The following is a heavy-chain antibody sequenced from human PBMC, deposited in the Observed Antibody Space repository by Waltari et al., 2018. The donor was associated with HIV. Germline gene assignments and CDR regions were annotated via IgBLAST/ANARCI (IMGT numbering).Heavy chain of an antibody. V-gene: IGHV3-30*18. CDR3: AKDRGQWLIRGPGYGMDV. D-gene: IGHD3-22*01. CDR2: ISYDGSHG. J-gene: IGHJ6*02. CDR1: GPPYG. Sequence: QVQLVESGGGVVEPGSSLRLSWAAYGPPYGIPSPRPAPGKGLEWVAGISYDGSHGYYADSVKGRFTISRDNSKNTVYLQMNSLRPEDDTAVYYCAKDRGQWLIRGPGYGMDVWGQGTTVTVSS.